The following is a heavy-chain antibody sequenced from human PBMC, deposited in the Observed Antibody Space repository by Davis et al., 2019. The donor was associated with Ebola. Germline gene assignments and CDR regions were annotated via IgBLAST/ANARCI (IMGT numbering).Heavy chain of an antibody. CDR2: IYYGGST. CDR1: GGSISSSSYY. V-gene: IGHV4-39*01. D-gene: IGHD3-16*01. Sequence: PSETLSLTCTVSGGSISSSSYYWGWIRQPPGKGLEWIGSIYYGGSTYYNPSLKSRVTISVDTSKNQFSLKLSSVTAADTAVYYCARHQGGLSAFDIWGQGTMVTVSS. CDR3: ARHQGGLSAFDI. J-gene: IGHJ3*02.